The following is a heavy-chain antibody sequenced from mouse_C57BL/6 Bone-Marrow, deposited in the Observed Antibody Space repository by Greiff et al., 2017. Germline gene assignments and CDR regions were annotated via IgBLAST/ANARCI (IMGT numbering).Heavy chain of an antibody. J-gene: IGHJ2*01. V-gene: IGHV1-81*01. D-gene: IGHD1-1*01. CDR2: IYPRSGNT. CDR1: GYTFTSYG. Sequence: VQLQESGAELARPGASVKLSCKASGYTFTSYGISWVKQRTGQGLEWIGEIYPRSGNTYYNEKFKGKATLTADKSSRTAYMELRSLTSEDSAVYFCSRSLYYYGSRYYFDYWGQSTTLTVSS. CDR3: SRSLYYYGSRYYFDY.